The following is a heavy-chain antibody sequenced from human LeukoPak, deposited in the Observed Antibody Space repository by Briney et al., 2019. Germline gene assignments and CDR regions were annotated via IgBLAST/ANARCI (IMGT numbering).Heavy chain of an antibody. CDR1: GFTFDDYA. CDR3: AKVRWDDSGGYQTPYFDY. CDR2: ISWNSGSI. J-gene: IGHJ4*02. V-gene: IGHV3-9*01. D-gene: IGHD3-22*01. Sequence: GGSLRLSCAASGFTFDDYAMHWVRQAPGEGLEWVSDISWNSGSINYADSVKGRFTISRDNAKNSLYLQMNSLRAEDTALYYCAKVRWDDSGGYQTPYFDYWGQGTLVTVSS.